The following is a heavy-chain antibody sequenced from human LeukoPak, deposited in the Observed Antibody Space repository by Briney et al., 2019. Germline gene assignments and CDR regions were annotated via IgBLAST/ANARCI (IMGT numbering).Heavy chain of an antibody. CDR2: IWYDGSNK. J-gene: IGHJ4*02. V-gene: IGHV3-33*06. D-gene: IGHD3-3*01. CDR3: AKGLRFLEWLPYYFDY. CDR1: GFTFSSYG. Sequence: PGGSLRLSCAASGFTFSSYGMHWVRQAPGKGLEWVAVIWYDGSNKYYADSVEGRFTISRDNSKNTLYLQMNSLRAEDTAVYYCAKGLRFLEWLPYYFDYWGQGTLVTVSS.